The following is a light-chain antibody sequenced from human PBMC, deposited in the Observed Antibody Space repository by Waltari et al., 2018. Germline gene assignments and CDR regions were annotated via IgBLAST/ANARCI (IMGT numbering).Light chain of an antibody. CDR3: QQYNNYLLT. V-gene: IGKV1-5*03. J-gene: IGKJ4*01. CDR1: QSVNSW. Sequence: DMQMTQSPSTLSASVGDRVTITCRASQSVNSWLAWYQQKPGKAPKVLIHSASTLESGVPSRFSGSGSGTEFTLTISSLQPDDFATYYCQQYNNYLLTFGGGTKVEIK. CDR2: SAS.